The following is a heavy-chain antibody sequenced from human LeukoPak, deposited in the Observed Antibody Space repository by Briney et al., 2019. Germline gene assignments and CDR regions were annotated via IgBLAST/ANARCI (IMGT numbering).Heavy chain of an antibody. V-gene: IGHV4-34*01. CDR2: INHSGST. J-gene: IGHJ4*02. D-gene: IGHD5-18*01. CDR1: GGSFSGYY. Sequence: SETLSLTCAVYGGSFSGYYWSWIRQPPGKGLEWIGEINHSGSTNYNLSLKSRVTISVDTSKNQFSLKLSSVTAADTAVYYCARGGKQRDFDYWGQGTLVTVSS. CDR3: ARGGKQRDFDY.